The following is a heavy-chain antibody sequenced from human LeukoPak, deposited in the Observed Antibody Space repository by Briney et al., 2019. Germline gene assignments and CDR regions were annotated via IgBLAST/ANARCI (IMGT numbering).Heavy chain of an antibody. CDR2: IYTSGST. D-gene: IGHD2-21*02. Sequence: SETLSLTCTVSGGSISSYYWSWIRQPAGKGLEWIGRIYTSGSTNYNPSLKSRVTMSVDTSKNQFSLKLSSVTAADTAVYYCARDAYCGGDCQLQDAFDIWGQGTMVTVSS. CDR1: GGSISSYY. J-gene: IGHJ3*02. V-gene: IGHV4-4*07. CDR3: ARDAYCGGDCQLQDAFDI.